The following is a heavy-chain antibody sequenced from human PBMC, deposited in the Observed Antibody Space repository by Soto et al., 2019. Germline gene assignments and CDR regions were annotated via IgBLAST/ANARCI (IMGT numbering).Heavy chain of an antibody. CDR1: GYTFTSYG. V-gene: IGHV1-18*01. Sequence: QVQLVQSGAEVKKPGASVKVSCKASGYTFTSYGISWVRQAPGQGLEWMGWISAYNGNTNYAQKLQGRVTMTTDTSTRTAYMELRSLRSDDTAVYYCARDKLYCSGGSCSNWFDPWGQGTLVTVSS. D-gene: IGHD2-15*01. CDR2: ISAYNGNT. CDR3: ARDKLYCSGGSCSNWFDP. J-gene: IGHJ5*02.